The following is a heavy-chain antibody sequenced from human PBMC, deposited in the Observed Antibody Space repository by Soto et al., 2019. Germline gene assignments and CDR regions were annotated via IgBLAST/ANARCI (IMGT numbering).Heavy chain of an antibody. D-gene: IGHD6-13*01. V-gene: IGHV1-69*13. Sequence: SVKVSCKASGGAFSSYAIRWVRQAPGQGLEWMGGIIPIFGTANYAQKFQGRVTITADESTRTAYMELSSLRSEDTAVYYCARERGVAAAGKGDYYYCYGMDVWGQGTTVTVSS. CDR3: ARERGVAAAGKGDYYYCYGMDV. CDR2: IIPIFGTA. CDR1: GGAFSSYA. J-gene: IGHJ6*02.